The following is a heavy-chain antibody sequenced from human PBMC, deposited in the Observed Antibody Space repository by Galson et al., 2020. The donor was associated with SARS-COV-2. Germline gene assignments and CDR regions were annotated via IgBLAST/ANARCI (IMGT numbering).Heavy chain of an antibody. CDR1: GFTFSSHA. V-gene: IGHV3-30-3*01. J-gene: IGHJ4*02. Sequence: GESLKISCAASGFTFSSHAMHWVRQAPGKGLEWVAVLSSVGNTKNYADSLKGRFTISRDNSKNAVYLQMNSLGAEDTAIYYCARARREGCSGDSCFRVFDYWGQGTLVTVSS. CDR2: LSSVGNTK. CDR3: ARARREGCSGDSCFRVFDY. D-gene: IGHD2-15*01.